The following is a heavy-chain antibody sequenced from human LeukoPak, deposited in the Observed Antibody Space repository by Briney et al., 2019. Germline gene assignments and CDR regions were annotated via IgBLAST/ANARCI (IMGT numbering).Heavy chain of an antibody. V-gene: IGHV3-48*03. Sequence: PGGSLRLSCAASGFTFSSYEMNWVRQAPGKGLEWVSYISTTGSSIYYADSVKGRATISRDNAKNSLYLQMNSLRAEDTAVYYCARPAYCGGNCYYFPDYWGRGTLVTVSS. CDR2: ISTTGSSI. J-gene: IGHJ4*02. CDR1: GFTFSSYE. CDR3: ARPAYCGGNCYYFPDY. D-gene: IGHD2-21*02.